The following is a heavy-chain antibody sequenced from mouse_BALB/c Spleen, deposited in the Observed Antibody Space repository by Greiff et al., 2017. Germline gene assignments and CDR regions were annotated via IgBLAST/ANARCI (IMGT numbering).Heavy chain of an antibody. J-gene: IGHJ2*01. CDR2: ISSGGST. CDR3: ERRDYDSSYGVYFDY. V-gene: IGHV5-6-5*01. D-gene: IGHD1-1*01. Sequence: DVKLQESGGGLVKPGGSLKLSCAASGFTFSSYAMSWVRQTPEKRLEWVASISSGGSTYYPDSVKGRFTISRDNARNILYLQMSSLRSEDTAMYYCERRDYDSSYGVYFDYWGQGTTLTVAS. CDR1: GFTFSSYA.